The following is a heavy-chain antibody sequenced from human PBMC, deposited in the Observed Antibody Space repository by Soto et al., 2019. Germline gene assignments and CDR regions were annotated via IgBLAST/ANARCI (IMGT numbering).Heavy chain of an antibody. D-gene: IGHD3-22*01. Sequence: SETLSLTCTVSGGSISSYYWSWIRQPPGKGLEWIGYIYYSGSTNYNPSLKSRVTISVDTSKNQFSLKLSSVTAADTAVYYCARDLADYYDSSGYGLDVWGQGTTVTVSS. J-gene: IGHJ6*02. CDR2: IYYSGST. CDR1: GGSISSYY. CDR3: ARDLADYYDSSGYGLDV. V-gene: IGHV4-59*01.